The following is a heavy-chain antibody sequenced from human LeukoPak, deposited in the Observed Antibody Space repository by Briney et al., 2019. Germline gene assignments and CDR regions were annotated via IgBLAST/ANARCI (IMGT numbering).Heavy chain of an antibody. CDR2: IIPIFGTA. Sequence: ASVKVSCKASGGTFSSYATSWVRQAPGQGLEWMGGIIPIFGTANYAQKFQGRVTITAYKSTSTAYMELSSLRSEHTAVYYCARDLCFGDSGGCNWFDPWGQGTLVTVSS. J-gene: IGHJ5*02. CDR3: ARDLCFGDSGGCNWFDP. V-gene: IGHV1-69*06. CDR1: GGTFSSYA. D-gene: IGHD2-21*02.